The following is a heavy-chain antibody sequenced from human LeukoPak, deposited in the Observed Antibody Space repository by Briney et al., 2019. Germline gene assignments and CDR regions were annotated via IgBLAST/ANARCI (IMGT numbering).Heavy chain of an antibody. CDR1: GFTFSSYA. CDR2: ISYDGSNK. Sequence: GGSLRLSCAASGFTFSSYAMRWVRQAPGKGLEWVAVISYDGSNKYYADSVKGRFTISRDNSKNTLYLQTNSLRAEDTAVYYCARGAYSNANPYYYYYGMDVWGQGTTVTVSS. D-gene: IGHD4-4*01. V-gene: IGHV3-30-3*01. CDR3: ARGAYSNANPYYYYYGMDV. J-gene: IGHJ6*02.